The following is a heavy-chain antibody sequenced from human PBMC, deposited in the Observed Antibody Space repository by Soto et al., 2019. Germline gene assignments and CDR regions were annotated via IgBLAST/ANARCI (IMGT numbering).Heavy chain of an antibody. Sequence: EVQLVESGGGLVQPGGSLRLSCAASGFTFSSYEMNWVRQAPGKGLEWVSYISSSGSTIYYADSVKGRFTISRDNAKNSLYLQMNSLRAEDTAVYYCARDAPPAPYSYDYYYYGMDVWGQGTTVTVSS. V-gene: IGHV3-48*03. D-gene: IGHD5-18*01. CDR1: GFTFSSYE. CDR2: ISSSGSTI. J-gene: IGHJ6*02. CDR3: ARDAPPAPYSYDYYYYGMDV.